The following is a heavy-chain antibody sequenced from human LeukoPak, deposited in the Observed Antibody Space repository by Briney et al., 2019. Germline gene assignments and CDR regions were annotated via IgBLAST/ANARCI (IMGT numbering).Heavy chain of an antibody. J-gene: IGHJ3*02. D-gene: IGHD6-19*01. CDR3: ARGLTGYSSGWYGRPDAFDI. V-gene: IGHV1-2*02. CDR2: INPNSGGT. CDR1: GYTFTGYY. Sequence: ASVKVSCKASGYTFTGYYMHWVRQAPGQGLEWMGWINPNSGGTNYAQKFQGRVTMTRDTSISTAYMELSRLRSDDTAVYYCARGLTGYSSGWYGRPDAFDIWGQGTMVTVSS.